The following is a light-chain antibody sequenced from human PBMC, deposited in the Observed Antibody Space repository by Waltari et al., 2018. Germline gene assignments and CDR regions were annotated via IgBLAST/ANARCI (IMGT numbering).Light chain of an antibody. J-gene: IGLJ2*01. Sequence: QSALTQPASVSGSPGQSITISCTGTGSDVGSYVYVSWYQQHTGIGPKLMLFDVSNRPSWVSNGFAGSKSGNTASQTISGLQAEDEADYYCSSYTSSGTVIVGGGTKLTVL. V-gene: IGLV2-14*03. CDR2: DVS. CDR1: GSDVGSYVY. CDR3: SSYTSSGTVI.